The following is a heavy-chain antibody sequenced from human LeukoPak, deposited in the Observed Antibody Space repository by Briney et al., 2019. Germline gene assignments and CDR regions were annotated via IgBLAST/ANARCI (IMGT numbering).Heavy chain of an antibody. CDR3: ARNFRHGLDI. J-gene: IGHJ3*02. V-gene: IGHV3-7*01. Sequence: GGSLRLSCAASGFSFSSYNMNWVRQTPGKGLEWVANIKQDGSEKYYVDSVKGRFTISRDNAEDSLFLQMNSLRAEDTSMYYCARNFRHGLDIWGQGTMVTVSS. CDR1: GFSFSSYN. CDR2: IKQDGSEK.